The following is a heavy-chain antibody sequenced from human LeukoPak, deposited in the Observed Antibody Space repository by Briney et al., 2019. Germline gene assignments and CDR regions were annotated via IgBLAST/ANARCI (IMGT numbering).Heavy chain of an antibody. CDR2: IYYSGTT. D-gene: IGHD6-13*01. J-gene: IGHJ4*02. CDR1: GGSISSYY. Sequence: SETLSLTCTVSGGSISSYYWSWIRQPPGKGLEWIGYIYYSGTTNHNPSLKSRVTISVDTSKNQFSLKLSSVTAADTAVYYCARGVYIAAAQYGYWGQGTLVTVSS. V-gene: IGHV4-59*01. CDR3: ARGVYIAAAQYGY.